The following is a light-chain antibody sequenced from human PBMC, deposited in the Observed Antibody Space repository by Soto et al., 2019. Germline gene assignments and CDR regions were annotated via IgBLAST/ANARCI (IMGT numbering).Light chain of an antibody. V-gene: IGKV1-39*01. J-gene: IGKJ1*01. CDR3: QQSYSAPKT. Sequence: DIQITQSPSSLSASVGDRVTITCRASQNFGSYLNWYQQKPGKAPKLLIYSAFNLQSGVPSRFSGDGSGTDFTLTISSLQPEDFATYYCQQSYSAPKTFGQGTKVDIK. CDR2: SAF. CDR1: QNFGSY.